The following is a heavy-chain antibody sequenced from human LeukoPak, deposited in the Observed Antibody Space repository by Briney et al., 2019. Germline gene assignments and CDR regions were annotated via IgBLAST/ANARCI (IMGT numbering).Heavy chain of an antibody. CDR2: ISAYNGNT. CDR1: GYTFTSYG. J-gene: IGHJ6*02. D-gene: IGHD3-3*01. V-gene: IGHV1-18*01. CDR3: ARDFWSGYYTYYYYYGMDV. Sequence: ASVKVSCKASGYTFTSYGISWVRQAPGQGLEWMGWISAYNGNTNYAQKLQGRVTMTTDTSTSTAYMEPRSLRSDDTAVYYCARDFWSGYYTYYYYYGMDVWGQGTTVTVSS.